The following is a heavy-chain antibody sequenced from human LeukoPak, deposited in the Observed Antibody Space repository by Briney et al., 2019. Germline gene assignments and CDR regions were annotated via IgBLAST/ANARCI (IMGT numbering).Heavy chain of an antibody. CDR1: GFTFSSYE. D-gene: IGHD3-22*01. J-gene: IGHJ4*02. Sequence: GGSLRLSCAASGFTFSSYEMNWVRQAPGKGLEWVSYISSSGSTIYYADSVKGRFTISRDNSKNTLYLQMNSLRAEDTAVYYCAKGDSSGYYGNYFDYWGQGTLVTVSS. CDR2: ISSSGSTI. V-gene: IGHV3-48*03. CDR3: AKGDSSGYYGNYFDY.